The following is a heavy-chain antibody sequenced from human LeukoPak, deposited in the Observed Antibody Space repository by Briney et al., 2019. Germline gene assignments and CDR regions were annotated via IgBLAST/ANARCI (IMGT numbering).Heavy chain of an antibody. CDR3: AKAPAPYKPGGGARFLTKIYFDK. CDR2: ISYDGSHK. D-gene: IGHD3-16*01. J-gene: IGHJ4*02. Sequence: GGSLRLSCAASGFTFSSYAMHWVRQAPGKGLEWVALISYDGSHKYFADSVKGRFTITRDNSKNTLYLQMNTLRAEDTAVYYCAKAPAPYKPGGGARFLTKIYFDKWGQGTLVTVSS. CDR1: GFTFSSYA. V-gene: IGHV3-30*18.